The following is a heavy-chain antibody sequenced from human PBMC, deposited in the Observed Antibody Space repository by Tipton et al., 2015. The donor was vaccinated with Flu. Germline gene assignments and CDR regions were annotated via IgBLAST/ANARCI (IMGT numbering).Heavy chain of an antibody. CDR2: INNNGRST. V-gene: IGHV3-74*01. CDR3: ARDRLVPRDPDAYDL. J-gene: IGHJ3*01. Sequence: SLRLSCVASGFTFSSYWMHWVRQVPGKGLAWVSRINNNGRSTTYADSVKGRFTISRDNDKNTLYLQMNSLRADDTAVYYCARDRLVPRDPDAYDLWGQGTMVTVSS. CDR1: GFTFSSYW.